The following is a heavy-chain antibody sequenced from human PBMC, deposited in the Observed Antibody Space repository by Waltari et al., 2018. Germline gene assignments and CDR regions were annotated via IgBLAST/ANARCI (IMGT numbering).Heavy chain of an antibody. CDR2: IYYSGST. CDR3: ARDTDGGNAFDI. V-gene: IGHV4-61*01. CDR1: GGSVRSGNYY. J-gene: IGHJ3*02. D-gene: IGHD3-10*01. Sequence: QVQLQESGPGLVKPSQTLSLTCTVSGGSVRSGNYYWSWIRQPPGKGLEWIGYIYYSGSTNYNPSLKSRVTISVDTSKNQFSLKLSSVTAADTAVYYCARDTDGGNAFDIWGQGTMVTVSS.